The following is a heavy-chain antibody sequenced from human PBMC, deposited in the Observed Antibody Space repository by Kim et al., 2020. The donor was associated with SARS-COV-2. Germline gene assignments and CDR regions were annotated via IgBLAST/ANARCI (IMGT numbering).Heavy chain of an antibody. V-gene: IGHV4-59*08. CDR3: ARQDSSSWYYFDY. CDR1: GGSISSYY. CDR2: IYYSGST. J-gene: IGHJ4*02. D-gene: IGHD6-13*01. Sequence: SETLSLTCTVSGGSISSYYWSWIRQPPGKGLEWIGYIYYSGSTSYNPSLKSRVTISVDSSKNQFSLKLTSVTAADTAVYYCARQDSSSWYYFDYWGQGTLVTVSS.